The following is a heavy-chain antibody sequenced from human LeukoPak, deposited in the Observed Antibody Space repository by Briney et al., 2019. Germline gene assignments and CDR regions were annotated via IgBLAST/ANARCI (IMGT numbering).Heavy chain of an antibody. CDR3: ARDGGGTWGWYFDL. D-gene: IGHD3-16*01. V-gene: IGHV3-74*01. Sequence: GGALRVSCAASGFTFSSYWMHWVRQAPGQGLVWVSRINTDGSTTPYADSAKARFTISRDNAKTSLYLQMTSLSAADTAVYYCARDGGGTWGWYFDLWGRSTLVTASS. J-gene: IGHJ2*01. CDR2: INTDGSTT. CDR1: GFTFSSYW.